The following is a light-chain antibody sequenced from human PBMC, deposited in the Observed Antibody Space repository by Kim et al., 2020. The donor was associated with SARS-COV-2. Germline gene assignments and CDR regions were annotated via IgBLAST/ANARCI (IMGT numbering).Light chain of an antibody. CDR3: QQRSSWIT. Sequence: CVDPGERANLACRASQSIDRYLAWYQQKPGQATRRLVQLASKRATDNPARFSGSWSGTDFTLTIASLEPEDSAVYYCQQRSSWITFGQGTRLEIK. CDR1: QSIDRY. J-gene: IGKJ5*01. CDR2: LAS. V-gene: IGKV3-11*01.